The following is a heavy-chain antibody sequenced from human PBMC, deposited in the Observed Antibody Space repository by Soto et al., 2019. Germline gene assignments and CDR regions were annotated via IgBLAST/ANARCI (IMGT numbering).Heavy chain of an antibody. V-gene: IGHV3-7*01. J-gene: IGHJ4*02. CDR2: IKEDGSAK. CDR1: GFTFTSYW. Sequence: EVQLVESGGGLVQPGGSLRVSCAASGFTFTSYWMSWVRQAPGKGLEWVANIKEDGSAKYHLDSVKGRFTISRDNAKNSLYLQMNSLRAEDTAVYYCAREDFYRFDYWGQGNLVTVSS. CDR3: AREDFYRFDY.